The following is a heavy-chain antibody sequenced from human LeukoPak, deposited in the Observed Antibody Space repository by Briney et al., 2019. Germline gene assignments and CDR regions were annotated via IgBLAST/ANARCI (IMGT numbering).Heavy chain of an antibody. V-gene: IGHV4-38-2*01. D-gene: IGHD5-18*01. CDR1: GYSISSGYY. CDR3: ARHLREYSYGHGSYY. CDR2: IYHSGST. Sequence: PSETLSLTCAVSGYSISSGYYWGWIRQPPGKGLEWIGSIYHSGSTYYNPSLKSRVTISVDTSKNQFSLKLSSVTAADTVVYYCARHLREYSYGHGSYYWGQGTLVTVSS. J-gene: IGHJ4*02.